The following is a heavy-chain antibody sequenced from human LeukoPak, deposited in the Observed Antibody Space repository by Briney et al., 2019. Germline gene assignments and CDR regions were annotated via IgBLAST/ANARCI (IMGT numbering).Heavy chain of an antibody. D-gene: IGHD3-9*01. CDR2: IHYTGAT. Sequence: PSETLSLTCAVYGGSITGYYWSWIRQTPGRGLERVGEIHYTGATSYNPSLKSRATISTDTSKNQFSLRLSSVTAADTAVYYCARGNILTGYCFDLWGQGALVTVSS. CDR3: ARGNILTGYCFDL. CDR1: GGSITGYY. V-gene: IGHV4-34*01. J-gene: IGHJ4*02.